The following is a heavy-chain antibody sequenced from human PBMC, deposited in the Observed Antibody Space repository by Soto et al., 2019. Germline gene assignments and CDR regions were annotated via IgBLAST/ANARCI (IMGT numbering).Heavy chain of an antibody. V-gene: IGHV5-51*01. CDR3: EISRGPNTGYDPFDY. CDR1: EYTFTDYW. CDR2: IYPGDSDT. J-gene: IGHJ4*02. D-gene: IGHD5-12*01. Sequence: LKISCKGSEYTFTDYWVAWVRQMPEKGLEWMAIIYPGDSDTTYSPFFQGQVTISADTSTSTAYLHWSSLKASDTAIYYCEISRGPNTGYDPFDYWGQGTLVTVSS.